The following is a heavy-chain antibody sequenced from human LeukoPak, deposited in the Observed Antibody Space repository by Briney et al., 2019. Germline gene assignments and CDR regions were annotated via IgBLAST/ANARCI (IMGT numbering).Heavy chain of an antibody. J-gene: IGHJ4*02. Sequence: PGGSLRLSCAASGFTFSDHYMDWVRQAPGKGLEWVSVIYSGGSTYYADSVKGRFTISRDNSKNTLYLQMNSLRAEDTAVYYCASTFYGDSPPYWGQGTLVTVSS. CDR1: GFTFSDHY. CDR2: IYSGGST. V-gene: IGHV3-66*01. D-gene: IGHD4-17*01. CDR3: ASTFYGDSPPY.